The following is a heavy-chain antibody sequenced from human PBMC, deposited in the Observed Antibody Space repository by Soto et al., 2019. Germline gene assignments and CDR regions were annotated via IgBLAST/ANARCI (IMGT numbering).Heavy chain of an antibody. CDR1: GDSMTSNSYY. Sequence: PSETLSLTCTVSGDSMTSNSYYWGWIRQPPGKGLEWIGSIYYSERASYNSGSTYYSPSLKSRVTISGDTSKSQFSLKLSSVTAADTAVYYCARHTRNQFDPWGQGTLVTVSS. CDR2: IYYSERASYNSGST. CDR3: ARHTRNQFDP. J-gene: IGHJ5*02. V-gene: IGHV4-39*01.